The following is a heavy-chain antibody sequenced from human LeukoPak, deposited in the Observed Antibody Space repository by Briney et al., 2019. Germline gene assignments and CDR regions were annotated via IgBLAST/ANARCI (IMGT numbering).Heavy chain of an antibody. CDR3: ARVTPNAFDI. Sequence: PGGSLRLSCAASGFTFSSYWMSWVRQAPGKGLEWVANIKQDGSEKNYVDSVKGRFTISRDNAKNTLYLQMTSLRAEDTAVYYCARVTPNAFDIWGQGTMVTVSS. J-gene: IGHJ3*02. CDR2: IKQDGSEK. V-gene: IGHV3-7*02. D-gene: IGHD4-23*01. CDR1: GFTFSSYW.